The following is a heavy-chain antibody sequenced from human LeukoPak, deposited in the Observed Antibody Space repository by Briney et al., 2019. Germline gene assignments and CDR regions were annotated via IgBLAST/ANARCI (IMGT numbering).Heavy chain of an antibody. J-gene: IGHJ3*02. CDR1: GCTFSSYA. Sequence: SAVKLSFKGSGCTFSSYAISWVRQAPGQGLEWMGVIIPSFGAANYAQEFQGRVRITAYKSTSKAYMELSMLRSEDTAVYSCARYRALERRTSAFDIWGQGPMVTASS. CDR3: ARYRALERRTSAFDI. D-gene: IGHD1-1*01. V-gene: IGHV1-69*06. CDR2: IIPSFGAA.